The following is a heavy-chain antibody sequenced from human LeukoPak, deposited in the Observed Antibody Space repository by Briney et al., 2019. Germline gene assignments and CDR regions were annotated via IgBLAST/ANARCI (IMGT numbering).Heavy chain of an antibody. CDR2: ISGSGGST. CDR1: GFTVSSNY. V-gene: IGHV3-23*01. Sequence: GPLRLSCAASGFTVSSNYMSWVRQAPGKGLEWVSAISGSGGSTYYADSVKGRFTISRDNSKNTLYLQMNSLRAEDTAVYYCARGPYSSSWYERRLDYWGQGTLVTVSS. D-gene: IGHD6-13*01. CDR3: ARGPYSSSWYERRLDY. J-gene: IGHJ4*02.